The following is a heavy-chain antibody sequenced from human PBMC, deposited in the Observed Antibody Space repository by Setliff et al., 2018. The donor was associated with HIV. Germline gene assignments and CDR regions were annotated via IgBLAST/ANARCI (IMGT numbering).Heavy chain of an antibody. V-gene: IGHV4-38-2*02. CDR3: VRDPPLTPTDADHPFDI. CDR1: GGSISGYY. Sequence: SETLSLTCNVSGGSISGYYWSWIRQPPGKGLEWIGSIYHGGTTYYNPSLKSRSTISEDTSKNQFSLSLSSVTAADTAVYYCVRDPPLTPTDADHPFDIWGQGTMVTVSS. D-gene: IGHD2-21*02. J-gene: IGHJ3*02. CDR2: IYHGGTT.